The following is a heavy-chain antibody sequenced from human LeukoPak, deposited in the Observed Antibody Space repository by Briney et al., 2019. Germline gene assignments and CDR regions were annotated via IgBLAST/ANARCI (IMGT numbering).Heavy chain of an antibody. CDR2: IYPGDSDT. V-gene: IGHV5-51*01. CDR3: ARTQGLAAAHFDY. Sequence: GESLKISCKGSGYSSTNYWIGWVRQMPGKGLEWMGVIYPGDSDTRYSPSFQGQVTISADKSITTAYLQWSSLETSDSAMYYCARTQGLAAAHFDYWGQGTLVTVSS. J-gene: IGHJ4*02. D-gene: IGHD6-13*01. CDR1: GYSSTNYW.